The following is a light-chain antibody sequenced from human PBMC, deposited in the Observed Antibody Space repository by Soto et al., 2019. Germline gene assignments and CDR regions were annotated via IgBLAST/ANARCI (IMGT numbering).Light chain of an antibody. CDR1: QSISSR. J-gene: IGKJ1*01. Sequence: DIQMTQSPSTLSASVGDRVTITCRASQSISSRLAWYQQKPGKAPKLLIYDASSLESGVPSRFSGSGSGTEFTLTISSLQPDDFATYYCQQYNRMGTFGQGTKV. CDR3: QQYNRMGT. CDR2: DAS. V-gene: IGKV1-5*01.